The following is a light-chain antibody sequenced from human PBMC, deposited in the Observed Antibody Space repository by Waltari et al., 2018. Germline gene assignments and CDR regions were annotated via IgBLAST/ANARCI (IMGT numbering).Light chain of an antibody. Sequence: EVVLTQSPATLSLSPGERATLSCRASQSVDIYLAWYQQKPGQAPRLLLYDASNRATGIPARFSGSGSGTDFTLTISSLEPEDFAVYYCQQRKIWPPLTFGGGTKVEIK. J-gene: IGKJ4*01. CDR3: QQRKIWPPLT. CDR2: DAS. CDR1: QSVDIY. V-gene: IGKV3-11*01.